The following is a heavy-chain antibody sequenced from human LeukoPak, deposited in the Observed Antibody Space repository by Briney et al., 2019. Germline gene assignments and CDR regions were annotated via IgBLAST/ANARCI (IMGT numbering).Heavy chain of an antibody. Sequence: PGGSLRLSCVGYGFTFRSHAMSWVRQAPEKGLEFVSGIYENGGTTYYADSVKGRFSISRDNSTNTLYLQMDSLRGEDTAVYYCAKDFRIGYSAHFDYWGQGALVTVSS. CDR2: IYENGGTT. CDR3: AKDFRIGYSAHFDY. V-gene: IGHV3-23*01. CDR1: GFTFRSHA. J-gene: IGHJ4*02. D-gene: IGHD2-21*01.